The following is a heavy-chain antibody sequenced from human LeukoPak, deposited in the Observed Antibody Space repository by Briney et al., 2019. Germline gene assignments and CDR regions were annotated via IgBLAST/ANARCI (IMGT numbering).Heavy chain of an antibody. Sequence: SETLSLTCTVSGGSISSYYWSWIRQPPGKGLEWIGYIYYSGSTNYNPSLKSRVTISVDTSENQFSLKLSSVTAADTAVYYCARGRVAYCGGDCYGGNNWFDPWGQGTLVTVSS. V-gene: IGHV4-59*12. CDR3: ARGRVAYCGGDCYGGNNWFDP. CDR2: IYYSGST. D-gene: IGHD2-21*02. J-gene: IGHJ5*02. CDR1: GGSISSYY.